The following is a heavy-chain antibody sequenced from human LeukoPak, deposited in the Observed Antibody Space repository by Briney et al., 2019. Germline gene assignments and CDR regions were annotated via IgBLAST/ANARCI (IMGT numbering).Heavy chain of an antibody. CDR2: ISTSSSYK. Sequence: PGGSLRLSCVASGFTFSSYSMNWVRRAPGKGLEWVSSISTSSSYKYYADSVKGRFTISRDNAKNSLYLQMNSLRAEDTAVYYCARQVGHYSGSYPDYWGQGTLVTVSS. CDR1: GFTFSSYS. D-gene: IGHD1-26*01. J-gene: IGHJ4*02. V-gene: IGHV3-21*01. CDR3: ARQVGHYSGSYPDY.